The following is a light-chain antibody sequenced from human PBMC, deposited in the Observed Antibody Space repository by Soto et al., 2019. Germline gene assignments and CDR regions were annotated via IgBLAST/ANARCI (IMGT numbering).Light chain of an antibody. J-gene: IGKJ5*01. V-gene: IGKV1-12*01. Sequence: ESQMTQAPSSVSASVGDRVTITCRASQGISSSLAWYQQKPGKAPKLLIYPASSLQSGVPSRFSGSGSGTDFTLNISSLQPEDFATYYCQQANSFPITFGQGTRPEIK. CDR3: QQANSFPIT. CDR2: PAS. CDR1: QGISSS.